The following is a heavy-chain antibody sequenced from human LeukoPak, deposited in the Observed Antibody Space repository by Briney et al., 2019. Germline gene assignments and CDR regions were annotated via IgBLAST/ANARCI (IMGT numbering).Heavy chain of an antibody. J-gene: IGHJ4*02. Sequence: GGSLRLSCAASGLTFSSYGMHWVRQAPGKGLEWVAVISYDGSNKYYADSVKGRFTISRDNSKNTPYLQMNSLRAEDTAVYYCAKDFDVLVVVPAVDLDYWGQGTLVTVSS. CDR2: ISYDGSNK. CDR3: AKDFDVLVVVPAVDLDY. D-gene: IGHD2-2*01. CDR1: GLTFSSYG. V-gene: IGHV3-30*18.